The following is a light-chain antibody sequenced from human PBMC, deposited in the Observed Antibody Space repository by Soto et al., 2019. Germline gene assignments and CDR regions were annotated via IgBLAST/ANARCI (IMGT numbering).Light chain of an antibody. CDR1: QSISSW. V-gene: IGKV1-5*01. CDR3: QQYNSYSLT. J-gene: IGKJ1*01. CDR2: DAS. Sequence: DMQMTQSPSTLSASVGDRVTITCRASQSISSWLAWYQQKPGKAPKLLIYDASSLESGVPSRFSGSGSGTEFTLTISSLHPDDFATYYCQQYNSYSLTFGQGTKVDIK.